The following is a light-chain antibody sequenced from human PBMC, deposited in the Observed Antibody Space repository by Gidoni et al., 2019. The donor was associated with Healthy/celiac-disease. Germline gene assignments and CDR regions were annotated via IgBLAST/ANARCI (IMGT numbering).Light chain of an antibody. CDR3: AAWDDSLSGLHVV. CDR2: RNN. Sequence: QSVLTQPPSASGPPGQRVTISCSGNSSNIGSNYVYWYQQRPETAPKLLLSRNNQRPSGVPDRFSGSKSVTSASLAISGLRSEDEADYYCAAWDDSLSGLHVVFGGGTKLTVL. CDR1: SSNIGSNY. V-gene: IGLV1-47*01. J-gene: IGLJ2*01.